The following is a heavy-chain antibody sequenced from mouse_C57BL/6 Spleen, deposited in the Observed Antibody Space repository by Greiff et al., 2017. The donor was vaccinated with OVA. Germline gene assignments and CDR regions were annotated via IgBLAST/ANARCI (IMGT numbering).Heavy chain of an antibody. CDR3: ARGNYGSSYDWYFDV. Sequence: QVQLQQPGAELVRPGSSVKLSCKASGYTFTSYWMHWVKQRPIQGLEWIGNIDPSDSEAHYNQKFKDKATLTVDKSSSTAYMQLSSLTSEDSAVYYRARGNYGSSYDWYFDVRGTGNTVTVSS. D-gene: IGHD1-1*01. CDR1: GYTFTSYW. J-gene: IGHJ1*03. CDR2: IDPSDSEA. V-gene: IGHV1-52*01.